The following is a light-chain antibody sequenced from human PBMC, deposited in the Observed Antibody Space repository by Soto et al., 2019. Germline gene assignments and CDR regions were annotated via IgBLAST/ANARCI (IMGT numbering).Light chain of an antibody. CDR3: AAWDDSLNAL. CDR2: SNN. CDR1: FSNIGDNA. Sequence: QSVLTQPPSLSATPGQRVNISCSGSFSNIGDNAVNWYQQLPGAAPKLLIHSNNQRPSGVPDRFSGSTSGTSASLAISGLQSEDEADYYCAAWDDSLNALFGGGTKLTVL. J-gene: IGLJ3*02. V-gene: IGLV1-44*01.